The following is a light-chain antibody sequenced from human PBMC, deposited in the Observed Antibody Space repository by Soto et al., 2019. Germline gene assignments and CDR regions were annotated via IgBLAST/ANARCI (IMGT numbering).Light chain of an antibody. J-gene: IGKJ3*01. CDR2: GAS. Sequence: EIGLTQSPGTLSLSPGERATLSCRASQSINSRYLAWYQQKPGQAPRLLIYGASSRATGIPDRFSGSGSGTNFSLTLSRLEPEDFAVYYCQHFGSSPGFTFGPGTKVDIK. CDR3: QHFGSSPGFT. CDR1: QSINSRY. V-gene: IGKV3-20*01.